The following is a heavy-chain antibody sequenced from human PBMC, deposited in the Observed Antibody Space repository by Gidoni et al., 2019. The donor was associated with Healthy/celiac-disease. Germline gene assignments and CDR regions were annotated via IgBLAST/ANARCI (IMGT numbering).Heavy chain of an antibody. V-gene: IGHV1-69*04. Sequence: QVQLVQSGAEVKNPGSSVKVSCSASGATFSSCATSWVRQAPGQGLEWMGRIIPTPGIANYAQKFQSRVTITADKTTSTAYMELSSLRSEDTAVDYCAGVNAIVGANNLDYWGQGTLVTVSS. CDR1: GATFSSCA. D-gene: IGHD1-26*01. CDR3: AGVNAIVGANNLDY. CDR2: IIPTPGIA. J-gene: IGHJ4*02.